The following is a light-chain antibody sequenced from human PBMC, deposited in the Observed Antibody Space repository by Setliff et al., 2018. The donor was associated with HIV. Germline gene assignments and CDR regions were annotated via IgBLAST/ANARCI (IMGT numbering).Light chain of an antibody. CDR2: DVI. Sequence: QSALTQPASVSGSPGQSITISCTGISSDVGGYYSVSWYQQHPGKAPKLMIYDVINRPSGVSNRFSGSRSGNTASLTISGLQVEDEADYYCSSYTTSSTLYVFGPGIKVTVL. J-gene: IGLJ1*01. CDR1: SSDVGGYYS. V-gene: IGLV2-14*03. CDR3: SSYTTSSTLYV.